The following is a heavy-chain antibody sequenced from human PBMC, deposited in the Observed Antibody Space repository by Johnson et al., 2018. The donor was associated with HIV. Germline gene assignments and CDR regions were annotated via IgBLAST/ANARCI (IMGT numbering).Heavy chain of an antibody. CDR1: RFTFKTYT. V-gene: IGHV3-30*03. CDR3: ARPRVAVLPAGAFDI. Sequence: QMQLVESGGGVVQPGRSLRLSCAASRFTFKTYTMHWVRQAPGKGLEWVALISNDGSNNYYADSVKGRFTISRDNSKNVLYLQMKTLRLEDTAIYYCARPRVAVLPAGAFDIWGPGTMVTVSS. CDR2: ISNDGSNN. D-gene: IGHD2-2*01. J-gene: IGHJ3*02.